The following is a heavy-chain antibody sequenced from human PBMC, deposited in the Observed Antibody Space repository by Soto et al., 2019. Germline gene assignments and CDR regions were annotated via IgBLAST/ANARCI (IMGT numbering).Heavy chain of an antibody. CDR2: ISLYSDGT. CDR1: GYTFSNYG. D-gene: IGHD2-2*01. J-gene: IGHJ5*02. CDR3: ARVVPGAEAWFGP. Sequence: VTVSCTTCGYTFSNYGSTWVRQAPVQPLEWLGWISLYSDGTNYAQKFQGRVSMTTDTSTTTAYMELRSLRSDDTAVYYCARVVPGAEAWFGPWGQGTLVTVSS. V-gene: IGHV1-18*01.